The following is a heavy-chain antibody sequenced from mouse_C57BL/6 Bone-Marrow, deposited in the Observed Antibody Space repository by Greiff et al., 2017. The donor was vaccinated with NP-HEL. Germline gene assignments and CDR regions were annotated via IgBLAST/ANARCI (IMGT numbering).Heavy chain of an antibody. CDR2: INPNNGGT. V-gene: IGHV1-26*01. D-gene: IGHD3-3*01. CDR3: ARRAGTGHYWYFDV. CDR1: GYTFTDYY. J-gene: IGHJ1*03. Sequence: EVQLQQSGPELVKPGASVKISCKASGYTFTDYYMNWVKQSHGKSLEWIGDINPNNGGTSYNQKFKGKATLTVDKSSSTAYMELRSLTSEDSAVYYCARRAGTGHYWYFDVWGTGTTVTVSS.